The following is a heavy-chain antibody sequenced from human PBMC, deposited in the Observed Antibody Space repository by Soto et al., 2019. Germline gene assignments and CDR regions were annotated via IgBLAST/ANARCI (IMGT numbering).Heavy chain of an antibody. V-gene: IGHV2-5*02. J-gene: IGHJ5*02. Sequence: QITLKESGPTLVKPTQTLTLTCTFSGFSLSTSGVGVGWIRQPPGKALEWLALIYWDDDKRYSPSLKSRRTITKATSENQVFLTMTNTDPVDTATYSCAHEVLVAATPAYSGWFAPWGQGTLVTVSS. CDR3: AHEVLVAATPAYSGWFAP. CDR2: IYWDDDK. D-gene: IGHD2-15*01. CDR1: GFSLSTSGVG.